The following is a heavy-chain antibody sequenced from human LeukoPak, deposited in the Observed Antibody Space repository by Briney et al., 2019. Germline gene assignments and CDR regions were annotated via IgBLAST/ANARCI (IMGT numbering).Heavy chain of an antibody. J-gene: IGHJ4*02. D-gene: IGHD2-15*01. CDR3: ARNTCSGGSCYSDY. Sequence: ASVKVSCKASGYTFTIYGISWVRQAPGQGLVWVGWISAYNGNTNYAQKLQGRVTMTTDTSTSTAYMELRSLRSDDTAVYYCARNTCSGGSCYSDYWGQGTLVTVSS. CDR2: ISAYNGNT. CDR1: GYTFTIYG. V-gene: IGHV1-18*01.